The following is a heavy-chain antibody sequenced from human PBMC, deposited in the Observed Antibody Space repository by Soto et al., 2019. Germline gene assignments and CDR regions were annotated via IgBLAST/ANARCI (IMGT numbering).Heavy chain of an antibody. J-gene: IGHJ6*02. CDR2: IIPIFGTA. Sequence: QVQLVQSGAEVKKPGSSVKVSCKASGGTFSSYAISWVRQAPGQGLEWMGGIIPIFGTANYAQKFQGRVTIXAXEXXSTAYMELSRLRSEDTAVYYCARSVAKYYYYGMDVWGQGTTVTVSS. CDR3: ARSVAKYYYYGMDV. V-gene: IGHV1-69*12. CDR1: GGTFSSYA. D-gene: IGHD5-12*01.